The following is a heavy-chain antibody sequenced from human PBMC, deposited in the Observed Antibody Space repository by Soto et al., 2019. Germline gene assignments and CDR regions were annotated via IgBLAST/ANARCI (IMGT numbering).Heavy chain of an antibody. V-gene: IGHV4-4*02. D-gene: IGHD3-3*01. CDR3: ARAPRFWSGYRFDY. CDR1: GGSISSSNW. Sequence: SETLSLTCAVSGGSISSSNWWSWVRQPPGKGLEWIGEIYHSGSTNYNPSLKSRVTISVDKSKNQFSLKLSSVTTADTAVYYCARAPRFWSGYRFDYWGQGTLVTVSS. J-gene: IGHJ4*02. CDR2: IYHSGST.